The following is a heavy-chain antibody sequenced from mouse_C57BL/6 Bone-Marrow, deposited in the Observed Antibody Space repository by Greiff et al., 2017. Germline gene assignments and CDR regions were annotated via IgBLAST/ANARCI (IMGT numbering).Heavy chain of an antibody. V-gene: IGHV1-69*01. J-gene: IGHJ4*01. CDR1: GYTFTSYW. CDR3: ARCPLYSNDVYAMDY. D-gene: IGHD2-12*01. CDR2: IDPSDSYT. Sequence: QVQLQQPGAELVMPGASVKLSCKASGYTFTSYWMHWVKQRPGQGLEWIGEIDPSDSYTNYNQKFKGKSTLTVDKSSSTAYMQLSSLTSEDSAVYYCARCPLYSNDVYAMDYWGQGTSVTVSS.